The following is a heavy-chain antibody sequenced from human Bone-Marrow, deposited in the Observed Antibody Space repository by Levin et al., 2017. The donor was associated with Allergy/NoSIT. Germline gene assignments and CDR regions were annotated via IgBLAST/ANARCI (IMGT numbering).Heavy chain of an antibody. Sequence: SLKISCEASGFTFNDFAMHWVRQIPGKGLEWLTGIMWNSARMDYADSVKGRFTISRDNGKKSLYLEMNALRVEDTALYYCVKGRSSVDNWNYGGPFESWGQGTLVTVSS. CDR2: IMWNSARM. CDR1: GFTFNDFA. CDR3: VKGRSSVDNWNYGGPFES. D-gene: IGHD1-7*01. J-gene: IGHJ4*02. V-gene: IGHV3-9*01.